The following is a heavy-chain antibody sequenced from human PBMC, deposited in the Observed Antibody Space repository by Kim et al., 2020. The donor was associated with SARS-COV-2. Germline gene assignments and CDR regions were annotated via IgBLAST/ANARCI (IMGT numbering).Heavy chain of an antibody. D-gene: IGHD6-13*01. V-gene: IGHV4-34*01. CDR3: ASSRDRVAAAGTTGGDP. Sequence: SETLSLTCAVYGGSFSGYYWSWIRQPPGKGLEWIGEINHSGSTNYNPSLKSRVTISVDTSKNQFSLKLSSVTAADTAVYYCASSRDRVAAAGTTGGDPWGQGTLVTVSS. J-gene: IGHJ5*02. CDR2: INHSGST. CDR1: GGSFSGYY.